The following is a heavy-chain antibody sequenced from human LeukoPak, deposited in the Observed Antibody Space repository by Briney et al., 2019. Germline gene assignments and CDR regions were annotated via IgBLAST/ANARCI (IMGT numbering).Heavy chain of an antibody. CDR3: AKDRAVEMATMFDY. J-gene: IGHJ4*02. D-gene: IGHD5-24*01. V-gene: IGHV3-23*01. Sequence: GASLRLSCAASGFTFSSYAMSWVRQAPGKGLEWVSAISGSGGSTYYADSVKGRFTISRDNSKNTLYLQMNSLRAEDTAVYYCAKDRAVEMATMFDYWGQGTLVTVSS. CDR2: ISGSGGST. CDR1: GFTFSSYA.